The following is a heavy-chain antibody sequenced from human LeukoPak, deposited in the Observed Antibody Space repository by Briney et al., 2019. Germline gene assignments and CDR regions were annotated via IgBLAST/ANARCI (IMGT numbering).Heavy chain of an antibody. CDR3: ARAGPTITYYYYMDV. Sequence: ASVKVSCKASGYTFTSYDINWVRQATGQGLEWMGWMNPNSGNTGYAQKFQGRVTMTRNTSISTAYMELSSLRSEDTAVYYCARAGPTITYYYYMDVWDKGTTVTVSS. CDR2: MNPNSGNT. CDR1: GYTFTSYD. J-gene: IGHJ6*03. V-gene: IGHV1-8*01. D-gene: IGHD5-12*01.